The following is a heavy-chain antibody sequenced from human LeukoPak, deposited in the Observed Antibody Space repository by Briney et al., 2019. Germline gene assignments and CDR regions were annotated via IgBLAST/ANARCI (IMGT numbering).Heavy chain of an antibody. CDR2: IYHSGST. CDR1: GGSISESIYY. D-gene: IGHD3-22*01. Sequence: SETLSLTCSVSGGSISESIYYWGWIRQPPGKGLEWIGSIYHSGSTYYNPSLKSRVTISVDTSKNQFSLKLSSVTAADTAVYYCARVPYYYDSSGYYLADAFDIWGQGTMVTVSS. V-gene: IGHV4-39*07. CDR3: ARVPYYYDSSGYYLADAFDI. J-gene: IGHJ3*02.